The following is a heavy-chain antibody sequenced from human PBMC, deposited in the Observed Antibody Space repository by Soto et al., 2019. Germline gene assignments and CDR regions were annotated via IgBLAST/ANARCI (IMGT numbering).Heavy chain of an antibody. V-gene: IGHV4-30-4*01. J-gene: IGHJ4*02. D-gene: IGHD7-27*01. Sequence: QVQLQESGPGLVKPSQTLSLTCTVSGGSISSAYYYWSWIRQPPGKGPEWIGHIYDSGSTYSNPSLQSQVTISMDTSKNHFSLKLSSVTAADTAVYYCARGPSGDKVDYWGQGTLVTVSS. CDR3: ARGPSGDKVDY. CDR2: IYDSGST. CDR1: GGSISSAYYY.